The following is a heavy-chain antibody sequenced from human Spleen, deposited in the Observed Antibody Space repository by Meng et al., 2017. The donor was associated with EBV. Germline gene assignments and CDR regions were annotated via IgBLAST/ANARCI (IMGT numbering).Heavy chain of an antibody. Sequence: QVNLARSGPGLVKPSDPTSLTFSVSDASVTRGEYYWTWIRQSPGKGLEWIGYIHYGGASNYNPSLKSRVTISLDTSKNQFSLRVNAVTAADTAVYFCARGHSSDWDYFFDSWGLGTLVTVSS. J-gene: IGHJ4*02. D-gene: IGHD6-19*01. CDR2: IHYGGAS. V-gene: IGHV4-61*08. CDR1: DASVTRGEYY. CDR3: ARGHSSDWDYFFDS.